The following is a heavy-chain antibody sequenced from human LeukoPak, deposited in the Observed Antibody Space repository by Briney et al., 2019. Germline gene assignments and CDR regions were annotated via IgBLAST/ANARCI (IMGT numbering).Heavy chain of an antibody. CDR3: ARWSRYDLLEHAYYYMDV. D-gene: IGHD3-3*01. CDR2: INPSGGST. V-gene: IGHV1-46*01. J-gene: IGHJ6*03. Sequence: ASVKVSCKASGYTFTSYYMHWVRQAHGQGLEWMGIINPSGGSTSYAQKFQGRVTMTRDMSTSTVYMELSSLRSEDTAVYYCARWSRYDLLEHAYYYMDVWGKGTTVTVSS. CDR1: GYTFTSYY.